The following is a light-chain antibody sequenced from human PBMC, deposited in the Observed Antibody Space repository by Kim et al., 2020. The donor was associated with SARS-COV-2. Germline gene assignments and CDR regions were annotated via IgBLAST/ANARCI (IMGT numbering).Light chain of an antibody. V-gene: IGLV3-1*01. Sequence: SYELTQPPSVSVSPGQTASITCSGDKLGDKYACWYQQKPGQSPVLVIYQDSKRPSGIPERFSGSNSGNTATLTISGTQAMDEADYYCQAWDSSTADVGFGGGTKLTVL. CDR2: QDS. CDR1: KLGDKY. CDR3: QAWDSSTADVG. J-gene: IGLJ2*01.